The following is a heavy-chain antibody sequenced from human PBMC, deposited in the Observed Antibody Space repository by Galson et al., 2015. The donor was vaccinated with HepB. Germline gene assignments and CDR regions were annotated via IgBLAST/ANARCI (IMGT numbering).Heavy chain of an antibody. D-gene: IGHD2-2*01. V-gene: IGHV3-30*03. Sequence: SLRLSCAASGFTFSSYGMHWVRQDPGKGLEWVAVISYDGSNKYYADSVKGRFTISRDNSKNTLYLQMNSLRAEDTAVYYCLRRGYCSSTSCYGSYYMDVWGKGTTVTVSS. J-gene: IGHJ6*03. CDR3: LRRGYCSSTSCYGSYYMDV. CDR1: GFTFSSYG. CDR2: ISYDGSNK.